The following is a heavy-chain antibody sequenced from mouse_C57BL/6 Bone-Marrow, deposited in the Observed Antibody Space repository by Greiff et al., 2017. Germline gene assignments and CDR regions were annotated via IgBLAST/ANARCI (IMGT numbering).Heavy chain of an antibody. J-gene: IGHJ1*03. D-gene: IGHD1-1*01. CDR3: AHSAHYYGSRGYFDV. V-gene: IGHV1-22*01. CDR2: INPNNGGT. Sequence: VQLKESGPELVKPGASVKMSCKASGYTFTDYNMHWVKQSHGKSLEWIGYINPNNGGTSYNQKFKGKATLTVNKSSSTAYMELLNLTSEDSAVSYCAHSAHYYGSRGYFDVWGTGTTVTVSA. CDR1: GYTFTDYN.